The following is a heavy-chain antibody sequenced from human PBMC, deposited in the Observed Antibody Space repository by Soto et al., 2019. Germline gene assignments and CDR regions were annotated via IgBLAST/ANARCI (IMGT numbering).Heavy chain of an antibody. CDR3: ARPRGSGWLNWFDP. D-gene: IGHD6-19*01. J-gene: IGHJ5*02. CDR2: INHSGST. CDR1: GGSLSGYY. Sequence: PSETLSLTCAVYGGSLSGYYWSWIRQPPGKGLEWIGEINHSGSTNYNPSLKSRVTISVDTSKNQFSLKLSSVTAADTAVYYCARPRGSGWLNWFDPWGQGTLVTVSS. V-gene: IGHV4-34*01.